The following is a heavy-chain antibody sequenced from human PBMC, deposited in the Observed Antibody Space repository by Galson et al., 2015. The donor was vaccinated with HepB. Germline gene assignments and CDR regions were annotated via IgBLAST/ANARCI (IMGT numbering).Heavy chain of an antibody. CDR1: GFTFSDFA. CDR3: AKDLSQYRVPQGSAFDI. J-gene: IGHJ3*02. D-gene: IGHD1-26*01. Sequence: SLRLSCAASGFTFSDFAMHWVRQAPGKGPEWVAMISYDGSDKNYADSVKGRFTISRDHSKNTMYLQMNSPRADDTAIYYCAKDLSQYRVPQGSAFDIWGQGTRVTVSS. CDR2: ISYDGSDK. V-gene: IGHV3-30*18.